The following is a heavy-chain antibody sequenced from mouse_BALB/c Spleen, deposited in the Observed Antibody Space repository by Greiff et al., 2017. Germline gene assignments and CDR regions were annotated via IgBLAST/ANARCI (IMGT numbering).Heavy chain of an antibody. CDR2: ISDGGSYT. CDR3: ARDRGYDYSNYAMDY. CDR1: GFTFSDYY. V-gene: IGHV5-4*02. J-gene: IGHJ4*01. D-gene: IGHD2-4*01. Sequence: EVKLMDSGGGLVKPGGSLKLSCAASGFTFSDYYMYWVRQTPEKRLEWVATISDGGSYTYYPDSVKGRFTISRDNAKNNLYLQMSSLKSEDTAMYYCARDRGYDYSNYAMDYWGQGTSVTVSS.